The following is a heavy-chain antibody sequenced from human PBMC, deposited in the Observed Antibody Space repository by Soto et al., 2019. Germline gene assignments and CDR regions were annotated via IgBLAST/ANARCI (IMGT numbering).Heavy chain of an antibody. D-gene: IGHD3-3*01. Sequence: PSETLSLTCTVSGGSISTSSHYWGWIRLPPGKGLEWIGSISYSGSTYYNPSLKSRVTISVDTSKNQFSLKLSSVNAADTAVYYCARGHGGITVFGAPGDFDYWGQGTLVTVSS. CDR3: ARGHGGITVFGAPGDFDY. CDR1: GGSISTSSHY. CDR2: ISYSGST. V-gene: IGHV4-39*01. J-gene: IGHJ4*02.